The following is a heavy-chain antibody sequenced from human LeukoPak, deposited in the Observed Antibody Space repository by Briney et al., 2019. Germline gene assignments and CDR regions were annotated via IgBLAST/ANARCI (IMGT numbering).Heavy chain of an antibody. CDR1: GFTFSDYY. Sequence: GGPLRLSCTASGFTFSDYYMSWIRQAPGKGLEWVSYISSSGSTIYYADSVKGRFTISRDNAKNSLYLQMNSLRAEDTAVYYCARERLGAYDSNAFDIWGQGTMVTVSS. D-gene: IGHD3-22*01. CDR2: ISSSGSTI. J-gene: IGHJ3*02. CDR3: ARERLGAYDSNAFDI. V-gene: IGHV3-11*04.